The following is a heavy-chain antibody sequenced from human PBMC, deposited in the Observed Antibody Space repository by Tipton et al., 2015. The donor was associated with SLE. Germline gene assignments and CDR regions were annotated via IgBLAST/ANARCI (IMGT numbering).Heavy chain of an antibody. D-gene: IGHD3-22*01. CDR2: INWNGGNT. Sequence: QLVQSGGGLVQPGGSLRLSCAASGFPFSSYSMNWVRLAPGKGLDWVSGINWNGGNTGSADSVKGRFTISRDNAKNSLYLQMNSLRAEDTALYYCARARGESSGRVEYWGQGTVVTDSS. J-gene: IGHJ4*02. CDR3: ARARGESSGRVEY. CDR1: GFPFSSYS. V-gene: IGHV3-20*04.